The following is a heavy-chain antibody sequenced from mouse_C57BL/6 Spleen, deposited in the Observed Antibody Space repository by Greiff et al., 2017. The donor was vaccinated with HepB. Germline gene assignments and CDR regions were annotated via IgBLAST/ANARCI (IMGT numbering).Heavy chain of an antibody. Sequence: VQLQQSGAELVRPGASVKLSCTASGFNIKDYYMHWVKQRPEQGLEWIGRIDPEDGDTNYNGKFKGKATLTADKSSSTAYMQLSSLTSEDSAVYFCARSAVVPDFDVWGTGTTVTVSS. V-gene: IGHV14-1*01. CDR3: ARSAVVPDFDV. CDR2: IDPEDGDT. D-gene: IGHD1-1*01. J-gene: IGHJ1*03. CDR1: GFNIKDYY.